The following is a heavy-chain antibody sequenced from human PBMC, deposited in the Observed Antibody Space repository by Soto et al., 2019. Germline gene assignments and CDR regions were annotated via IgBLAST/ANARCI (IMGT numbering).Heavy chain of an antibody. CDR1: GYTFTGYY. CDR3: ARGRYYYDSSGYRADY. CDR2: INPNSGGT. D-gene: IGHD3-22*01. V-gene: IGHV1-2*04. Sequence: ASVKVSCKASGYTFTGYYMHWVRQAPGQGLEWMGWINPNSGGTNYAQKFQGWVTMTRDTSISTAYMELSRLRSDDTAVYYCARGRYYYDSSGYRADYWGQGTLVTVSS. J-gene: IGHJ4*02.